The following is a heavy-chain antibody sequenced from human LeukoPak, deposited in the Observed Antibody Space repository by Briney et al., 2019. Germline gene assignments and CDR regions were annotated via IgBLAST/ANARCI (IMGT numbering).Heavy chain of an antibody. CDR1: GYTFTSYA. V-gene: IGHV1-3*01. CDR3: ARGVTMVREPFDY. D-gene: IGHD3-10*01. CDR2: INAGNGNT. Sequence: GASVKVSCKASGYTFTSYAMHWVRQAPGQRLEWMGWINAGNGNTKYSQKFQGRVTITRDTSASTAYMELSSLRSEDTAVYYCARGVTMVREPFDYWGRGTLVTVSS. J-gene: IGHJ4*02.